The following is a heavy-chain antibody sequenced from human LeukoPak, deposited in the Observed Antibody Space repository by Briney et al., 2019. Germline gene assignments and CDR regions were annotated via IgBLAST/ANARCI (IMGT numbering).Heavy chain of an antibody. Sequence: SETLSLTCTVSGYSISSGYYWGWIRQPPGKGLEWIGSIYHGGSTYYNPSLKSRVTISVDTSKNQFSLKLSSVTAADTAVYYCASYPPLWFGELLDLLFDWGQGTLVTVSS. D-gene: IGHD3-10*01. CDR3: ASYPPLWFGELLDLLFD. CDR1: GYSISSGYY. J-gene: IGHJ4*02. V-gene: IGHV4-38-2*02. CDR2: IYHGGST.